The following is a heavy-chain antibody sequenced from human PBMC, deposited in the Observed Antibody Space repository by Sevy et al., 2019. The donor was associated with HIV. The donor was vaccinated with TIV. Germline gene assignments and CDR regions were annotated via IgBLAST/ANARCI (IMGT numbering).Heavy chain of an antibody. D-gene: IGHD3-22*01. CDR1: GYTLTKLG. J-gene: IGHJ4*02. CDR3: ATTKDYYESSGSPFDY. CDR2: FDPEDGET. V-gene: IGHV1-24*01. Sequence: ASVKVSCKVSGYTLTKLGMHWVRQAPGKGLEWMGSFDPEDGETIYAQKFQGRLTMTADTSTDTAYMDLSSLRSEDTAVYFCATTKDYYESSGSPFDYWGQGTVVTVSS.